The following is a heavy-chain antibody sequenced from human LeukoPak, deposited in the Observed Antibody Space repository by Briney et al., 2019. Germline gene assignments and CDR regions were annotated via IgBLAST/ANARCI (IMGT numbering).Heavy chain of an antibody. J-gene: IGHJ4*02. V-gene: IGHV3-30-3*01. D-gene: IGHD5-24*01. CDR2: ISYDGSNK. CDR1: GFTFSSYA. Sequence: PGRSLRLSCAASGFTFSSYAMHWVRQAPGKGLEWVAVISYDGSNKYYADSVKGRFTISRDNSKNTLYLQMNSLRAEDTAVYYCERDRGDGYNYFDYWGQGTLVTVSS. CDR3: ERDRGDGYNYFDY.